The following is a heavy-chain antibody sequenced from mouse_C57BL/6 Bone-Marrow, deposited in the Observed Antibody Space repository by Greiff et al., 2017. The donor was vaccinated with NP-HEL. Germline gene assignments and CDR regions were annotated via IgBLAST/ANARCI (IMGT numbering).Heavy chain of an antibody. CDR3: TTATGNYFDY. J-gene: IGHJ2*01. CDR2: IDPENGDT. D-gene: IGHD1-1*01. Sequence: EVHLVESGAELVRPGASVKLSCTASGFNIKDDYMHWVKQRPEQGLEWIGWIDPENGDTEYASKFQGKATITADTSSNTAYLQLSSLTSEDTAVYYCTTATGNYFDYWGQGTTLTVSS. V-gene: IGHV14-4*01. CDR1: GFNIKDDY.